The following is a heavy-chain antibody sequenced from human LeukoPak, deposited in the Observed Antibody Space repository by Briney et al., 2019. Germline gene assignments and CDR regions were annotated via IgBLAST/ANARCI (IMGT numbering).Heavy chain of an antibody. D-gene: IGHD6-19*01. Sequence: GGSLRLSCAASGFTFDDYAMHWVRQAPGKGLEWVSGISWNSGSIGYADSVKGRFTISRDNAKNSLYLQMNSLRAEDTALYYCAKDNNIAVAGTIDYWGQGILVTVSS. CDR3: AKDNNIAVAGTIDY. CDR2: ISWNSGSI. V-gene: IGHV3-9*01. CDR1: GFTFDDYA. J-gene: IGHJ4*02.